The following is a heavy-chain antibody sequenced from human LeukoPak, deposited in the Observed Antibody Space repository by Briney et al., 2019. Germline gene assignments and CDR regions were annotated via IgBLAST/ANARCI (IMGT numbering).Heavy chain of an antibody. CDR2: ISPYNGNT. D-gene: IGHD3-22*01. J-gene: IGHJ4*02. CDR3: ARGPHERSGYPDD. CDR1: GYTFTSYG. V-gene: IGHV1-18*01. Sequence: ASVKVSCKASGYTFTSYGISWLRQAPGQGLEWMGRISPYNGNTNYAQKFQGRVTLTTDTSTSTAYMELRSLRSDDTAVYYCARGPHERSGYPDDWGQGTLVTVSS.